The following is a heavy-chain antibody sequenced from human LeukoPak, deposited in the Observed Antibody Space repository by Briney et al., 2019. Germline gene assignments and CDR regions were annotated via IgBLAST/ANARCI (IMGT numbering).Heavy chain of an antibody. CDR1: GYTFSSYA. D-gene: IGHD3-10*01. Sequence: GGSLRLSCAASGYTFSSYAMSCVRHAPGKGLEWVSAISGSGGSTYYADSVKGRFTISRDNSKNTLYLQMNSQRAEDTAVYYCAKDQLTGFGELFGYWGQGTLVTVSS. CDR2: ISGSGGST. J-gene: IGHJ4*02. CDR3: AKDQLTGFGELFGY. V-gene: IGHV3-23*01.